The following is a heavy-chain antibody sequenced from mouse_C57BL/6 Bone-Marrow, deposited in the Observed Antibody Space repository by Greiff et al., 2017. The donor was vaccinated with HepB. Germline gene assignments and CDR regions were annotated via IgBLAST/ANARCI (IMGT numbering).Heavy chain of an antibody. Sequence: EVKVEESGGGLVKPGGSLKLSCAASGFTFSSYAMSWVRQTPEKRLEWVATLSDGGSYTYYPDNVKGRFTISRDNAKNNLYLQMSHLKSEDTAMYYCARGKIYFDYWGQGTTLTVSS. V-gene: IGHV5-4*03. J-gene: IGHJ2*01. CDR3: ARGKIYFDY. CDR1: GFTFSSYA. CDR2: LSDGGSYT.